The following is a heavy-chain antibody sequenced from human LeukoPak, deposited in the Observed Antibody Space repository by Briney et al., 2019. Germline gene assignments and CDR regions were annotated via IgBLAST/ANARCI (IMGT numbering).Heavy chain of an antibody. V-gene: IGHV1-69*05. CDR3: ARVACSSTSCYRVYYFDY. CDR1: GGTFSSYA. Sequence: SVKVSCKASGGTFSSYAISWVRQAPGQGLEWMGGIISIFGTANYAQKFQGRVTITTDESTSTAYMELSSLRSEDTAVYYCARVACSSTSCYRVYYFDYWGQGTLVTVSS. J-gene: IGHJ4*02. CDR2: IISIFGTA. D-gene: IGHD2-2*02.